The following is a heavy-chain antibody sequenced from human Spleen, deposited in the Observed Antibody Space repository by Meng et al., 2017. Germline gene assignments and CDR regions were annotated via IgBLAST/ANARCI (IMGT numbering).Heavy chain of an antibody. CDR2: VSANGGAT. D-gene: IGHD1/OR15-1a*01. J-gene: IGHJ4*02. Sequence: GGSLRLSCAASGFTFSNYAMNWVRQAPGKGLEWVSTVSANGGATYYENSLKGRFTISRDNSKNTLYLQINGLRAEDTAVYYCAKNYRTRGTRLDYWGQGTLVTVSS. CDR1: GFTFSNYA. V-gene: IGHV3-23*01. CDR3: AKNYRTRGTRLDY.